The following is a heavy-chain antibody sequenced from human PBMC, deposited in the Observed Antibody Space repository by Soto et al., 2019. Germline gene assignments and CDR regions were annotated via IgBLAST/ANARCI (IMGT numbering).Heavy chain of an antibody. J-gene: IGHJ5*02. CDR3: TRDASRDSSARSWFDP. CDR1: GFTFRSFT. CDR2: ISSNSAYI. V-gene: IGHV3-21*01. D-gene: IGHD6-13*01. Sequence: GGSLRLSCAASGFTFRSFTMNWIRQAPGKGLEWVSTISSNSAYIYYTDALRGRFTISRDNAKNSLHLQMNSLRAEDTAVYYCTRDASRDSSARSWFDPWGPGXLVTVSS.